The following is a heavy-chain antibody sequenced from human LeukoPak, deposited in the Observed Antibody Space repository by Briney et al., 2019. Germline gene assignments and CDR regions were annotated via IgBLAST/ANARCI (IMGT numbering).Heavy chain of an antibody. CDR3: ARAGDSSGYSDY. J-gene: IGHJ4*02. Sequence: KPSETLSLTCAVYGGSFSGYYWSWIRQPPGKGLEWIGEVNHSGSTNYNPSLKSRVTISVDTSRNQFSLKLSSVTAADTAMYHCARAGDSSGYSDYWGQGTLVTVPS. D-gene: IGHD3-22*01. CDR2: VNHSGST. V-gene: IGHV4-34*01. CDR1: GGSFSGYY.